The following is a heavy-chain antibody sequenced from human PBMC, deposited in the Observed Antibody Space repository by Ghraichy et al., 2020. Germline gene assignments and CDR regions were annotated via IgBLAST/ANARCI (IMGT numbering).Heavy chain of an antibody. CDR2: ISGSGGST. Sequence: GVLNISCAASGFTFSSYAMSWVRQAPGKGLEWVSAISGSGGSTYYADSVKGRFTISRDNSKNTLYLQMNSLRAEDTAVYYCAKDLGAVAGGGWFDPWGQGTLVTVSS. CDR3: AKDLGAVAGGGWFDP. D-gene: IGHD6-19*01. CDR1: GFTFSSYA. V-gene: IGHV3-23*01. J-gene: IGHJ5*02.